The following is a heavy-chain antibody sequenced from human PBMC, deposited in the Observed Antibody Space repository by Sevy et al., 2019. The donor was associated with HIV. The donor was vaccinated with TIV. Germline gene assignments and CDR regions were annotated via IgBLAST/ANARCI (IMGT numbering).Heavy chain of an antibody. CDR2: IYRAGST. D-gene: IGHD2-8*01. J-gene: IGHJ4*02. Sequence: GGSLRLSCAVSGFSISSNYMSWVRQAPGKGLEWVSVIYRAGSTSYTDSVKGRFIFSKDNSKNTLSLEMSNLRAEDTAVYYCASHYCTSGSCYFDYWGQRTLVTVSS. CDR1: GFSISSNY. V-gene: IGHV3-53*01. CDR3: ASHYCTSGSCYFDY.